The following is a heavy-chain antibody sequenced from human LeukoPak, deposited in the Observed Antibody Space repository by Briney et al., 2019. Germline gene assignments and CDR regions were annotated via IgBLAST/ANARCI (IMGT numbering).Heavy chain of an antibody. Sequence: PSETLSLTCTVSGGSISSGGYYWSWIRQHPGKGLEWIGYIYYSGSTYYNPSLKSRVTISVDTSKNQFSLKLSSVTAADTAVYYCARDHTTVTTRYYGMDVWGQGTTVTVSS. CDR2: IYYSGST. V-gene: IGHV4-31*03. CDR3: ARDHTTVTTRYYGMDV. CDR1: GGSISSGGYY. D-gene: IGHD4-17*01. J-gene: IGHJ6*02.